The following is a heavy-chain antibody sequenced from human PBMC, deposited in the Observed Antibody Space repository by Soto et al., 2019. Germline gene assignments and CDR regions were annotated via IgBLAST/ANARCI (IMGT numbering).Heavy chain of an antibody. CDR1: GFTFSTYS. CDR3: AKEMTSGYYLFDY. D-gene: IGHD3-22*01. J-gene: IGHJ4*02. CDR2: ISGTGGST. Sequence: PGGSPRLSCAASGFTFSTYSMNWVRQAPGKGLEWVSTISGTGGSTYYPDSVKGRFTISRDNSKNTVYLQMNSLRAEDAAVYYCAKEMTSGYYLFDYWGQGTLVTVSS. V-gene: IGHV3-23*01.